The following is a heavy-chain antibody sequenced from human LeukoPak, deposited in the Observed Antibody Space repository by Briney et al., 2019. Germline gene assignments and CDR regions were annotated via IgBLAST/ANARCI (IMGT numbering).Heavy chain of an antibody. CDR1: GGTFSSYA. J-gene: IGHJ4*02. CDR2: INPNSGGA. Sequence: GASVKVSCKASGGTFSSYAISWVRQAPGQGLEWMGWINPNSGGANSAQRFLGRVTMTRDTSISTVYMDLTSLRSDDTAVYYCARDSGSSGWDPTSFLDYWGRGTLVTVSS. CDR3: ARDSGSSGWDPTSFLDY. V-gene: IGHV1-2*02. D-gene: IGHD6-19*01.